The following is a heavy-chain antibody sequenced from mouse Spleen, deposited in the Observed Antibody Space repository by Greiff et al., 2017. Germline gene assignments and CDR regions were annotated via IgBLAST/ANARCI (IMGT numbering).Heavy chain of an antibody. CDR1: GYTFTSYG. V-gene: IGHV1-81*01. CDR3: ARYIDYDKGTWFAY. D-gene: IGHD2-4*01. Sequence: VKLVESGAELARPGASVKLSCKASGYTFTSYGISWVKQRTGQGLEWIGEIYPRSGNTYYNEKFKGKATLTADKSSSTAYMELRSLTSEDSAVYFCARYIDYDKGTWFAYWGQGTLVTVSA. J-gene: IGHJ3*01. CDR2: IYPRSGNT.